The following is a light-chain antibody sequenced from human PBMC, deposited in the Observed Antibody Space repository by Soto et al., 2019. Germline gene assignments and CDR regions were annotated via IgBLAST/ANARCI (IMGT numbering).Light chain of an antibody. CDR2: WAS. CDR3: QLYYTTPWT. CDR1: QRGLYSSNNKNY. V-gene: IGKV4-1*01. Sequence: AMSLGERGTSHCKARQRGLYSSNNKNYLAWYQQKPGQPPKALIYWASTRESGVPDRFSGSGSGTDFTLTISSLQAEDVAVYYCQLYYTTPWT. J-gene: IGKJ1*01.